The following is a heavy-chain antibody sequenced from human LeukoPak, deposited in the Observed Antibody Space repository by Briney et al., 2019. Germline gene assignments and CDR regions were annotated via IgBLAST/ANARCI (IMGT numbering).Heavy chain of an antibody. CDR1: GYTFTGYY. Sequence: GASVKVSCKASGYTFTGYYVHWVRQAPGQGLEWMGRINPNSGGTNYAQKFQGRVTMTRDTSISTAYMELSRLRSDDTAVYYCASVFSRSSGWYDSYYYMDVWGKGTTVTVSS. V-gene: IGHV1-2*06. J-gene: IGHJ6*03. D-gene: IGHD6-19*01. CDR3: ASVFSRSSGWYDSYYYMDV. CDR2: INPNSGGT.